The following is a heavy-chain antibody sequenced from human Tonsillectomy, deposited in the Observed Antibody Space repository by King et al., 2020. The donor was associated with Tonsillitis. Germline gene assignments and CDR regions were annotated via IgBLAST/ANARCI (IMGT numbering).Heavy chain of an antibody. D-gene: IGHD3-10*01. CDR2: IDPSDSYT. V-gene: IGHV5-10-1*03. CDR1: GYSFTSYW. CDR3: ARLLAGDQINYYYYYYMDV. J-gene: IGHJ6*03. Sequence: QLVQSGAEVKKPGESLRISCKGSGYSFTSYWISWVRQMPGKGLEWMGRIDPSDSYTNYSPSFQGHVTISADKSISTAYLQWSSLKASDTAMYFCARLLAGDQINYYYYYYMDVWGKGTTVTVSS.